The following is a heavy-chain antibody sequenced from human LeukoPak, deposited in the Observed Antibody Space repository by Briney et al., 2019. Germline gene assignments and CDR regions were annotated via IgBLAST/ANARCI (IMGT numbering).Heavy chain of an antibody. Sequence: SETLSLTCTVSGGSISSYYWSWIRQPPGKGLEWIGEINHSGNTNYNPSLKSRVTILVDTSKNQFSLKLNSVTAADTAVYYCASPIYGDYTENGFDIWGQGTMVTVSS. J-gene: IGHJ3*02. V-gene: IGHV4-34*01. CDR2: INHSGNT. CDR1: GGSISSYY. CDR3: ASPIYGDYTENGFDI. D-gene: IGHD4-17*01.